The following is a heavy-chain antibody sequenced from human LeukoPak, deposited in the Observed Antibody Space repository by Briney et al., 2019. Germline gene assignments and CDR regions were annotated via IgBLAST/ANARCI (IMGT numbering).Heavy chain of an antibody. CDR1: GGSICTYY. J-gene: IGHJ3*02. CDR3: ARALPIGRRSDIFDI. Sequence: SETLSLTCTVSGGSICTYYWSWLRQPPGRGLEWLGYIYYTGGTNYNPSLRSRVTISVDTSKNEFSLKLSSVTAADTAVYYCARALPIGRRSDIFDIWGQGTMVTVSS. D-gene: IGHD3-9*01. V-gene: IGHV4-59*01. CDR2: IYYTGGT.